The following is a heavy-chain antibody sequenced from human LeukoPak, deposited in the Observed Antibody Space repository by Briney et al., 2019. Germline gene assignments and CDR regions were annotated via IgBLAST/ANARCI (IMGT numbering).Heavy chain of an antibody. CDR2: ISWNSGSI. Sequence: GRSLRLSCAASGFTFDDYAMHRVRQAPGKGLEWVSGISWNSGSIGYADSVKGRFTISRDNAKNSLYLQMNSLRAEDTALYYCAKDISQLPHLYHFDYWGQGTLVTVSS. CDR3: AKDISQLPHLYHFDY. J-gene: IGHJ4*02. D-gene: IGHD2-2*02. CDR1: GFTFDDYA. V-gene: IGHV3-9*01.